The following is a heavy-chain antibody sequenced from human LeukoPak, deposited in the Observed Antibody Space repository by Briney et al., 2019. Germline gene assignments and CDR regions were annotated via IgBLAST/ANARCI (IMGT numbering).Heavy chain of an antibody. D-gene: IGHD5-18*01. CDR1: GCTFSSYC. J-gene: IGHJ4*02. Sequence: GGSLRLSCAASGCTFSSYCMSWIRQAPGKGLEWEANIKQDGSEKYYVDPVRRRFTISRDNANNSLYLQMNSLRAEDTAVCCCAKQPDEGYSYGYWGYFYYCGQGSLVTVSS. CDR2: IKQDGSEK. CDR3: AKQPDEGYSYGYWGYFYY. V-gene: IGHV3-7*01.